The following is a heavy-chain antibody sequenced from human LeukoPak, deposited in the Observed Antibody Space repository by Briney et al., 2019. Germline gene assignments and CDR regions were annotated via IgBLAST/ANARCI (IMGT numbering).Heavy chain of an antibody. Sequence: ASVTVSCKASGYTFSNYGVSWVRQAPGQGLEWVGWISVYKGTTKFAQKFQGRVTLTTDTSTSTAYMELRSLTTDDTAVYYCVRDFFRSGTEDFWGQGTLVTVSS. V-gene: IGHV1-18*01. CDR1: GYTFSNYG. J-gene: IGHJ4*02. CDR2: ISVYKGTT. CDR3: VRDFFRSGTEDF. D-gene: IGHD1-14*01.